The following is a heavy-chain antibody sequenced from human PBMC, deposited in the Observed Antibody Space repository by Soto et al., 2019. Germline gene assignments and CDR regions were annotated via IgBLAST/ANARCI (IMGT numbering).Heavy chain of an antibody. CDR3: ARGESVVPATIAVYYYYGMDV. D-gene: IGHD2-2*01. J-gene: IGHJ6*02. CDR2: IIPIFGTA. V-gene: IGHV1-69*01. Sequence: QVQLVQSGAEVKKPGSSVKVSCKASGGTFSSYAISWVRQAPGQGLEWMGGIIPIFGTANYAQKFQGRVTITADESTSTAYMELSSLRSEDTAVYYCARGESVVPATIAVYYYYGMDVWCQGTTVTDSS. CDR1: GGTFSSYA.